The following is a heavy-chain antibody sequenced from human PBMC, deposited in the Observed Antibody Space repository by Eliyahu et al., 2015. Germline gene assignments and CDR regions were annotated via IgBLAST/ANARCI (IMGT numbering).Heavy chain of an antibody. CDR1: GFPXXGXG. CDR2: ISYDGNNK. D-gene: IGHD3-22*01. J-gene: IGHJ4*02. V-gene: IGHV3-30*18. CDR3: AKNGLHSHDGSGYYFEDY. Sequence: QVQLVESGGGVVQPGRSLRLSCPASGFPXXGXGXHWVRQAPGKGLGXVAVISYDGNNKYXADSVKGRFTISRDNSKNTLFLQMNSLRTEDTAVYYCAKNGLHSHDGSGYYFEDYWGQGTLVTVSP.